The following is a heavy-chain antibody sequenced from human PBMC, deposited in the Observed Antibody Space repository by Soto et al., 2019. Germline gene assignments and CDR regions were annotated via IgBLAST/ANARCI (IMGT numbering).Heavy chain of an antibody. CDR3: ASLDFNWFDP. D-gene: IGHD3-3*01. V-gene: IGHV4-31*03. J-gene: IGHJ5*02. CDR2: IYYSGST. Sequence: PSETLSLTCTVSGGSISSGGYYWNWIRQHPGKGLEWIGNIYYSGSTYYNPSLKSRVTISVDTSKNQFSLKLSSVTAADTAVYYCASLDFNWFDPWGQGTLVTVSS. CDR1: GGSISSGGYY.